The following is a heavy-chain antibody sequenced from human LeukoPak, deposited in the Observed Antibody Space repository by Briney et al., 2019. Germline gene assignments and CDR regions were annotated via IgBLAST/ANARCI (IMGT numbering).Heavy chain of an antibody. CDR2: INTDGSTT. V-gene: IGHV3-74*01. CDR1: GFTFSNDR. D-gene: IGHD1-26*01. Sequence: GGSLRLSCAASGFTFSNDRMHWVRQAPGKGLVWVSRINTDGSTTTYADSVKGRFTISRDNAKNTLYLQMNSLRVEDTAVYYCARGRGGSCHYWGQGTLVTVSS. CDR3: ARGRGGSCHY. J-gene: IGHJ4*02.